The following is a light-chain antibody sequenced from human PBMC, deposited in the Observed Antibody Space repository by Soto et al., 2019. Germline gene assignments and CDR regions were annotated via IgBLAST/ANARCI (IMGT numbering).Light chain of an antibody. V-gene: IGLV2-11*01. CDR1: SSDIGGYTY. J-gene: IGLJ1*01. Sequence: QSALTQPRSVSGSPGQSVTISCTGTSSDIGGYTYVSWYQQHPGKAPKVIIYDVSEWPSGVPDRFSGSKSGNTASLTISGLQPEDEADYYCCSFAGPQSFEVFGEGTKVTVL. CDR2: DVS. CDR3: CSFAGPQSFEV.